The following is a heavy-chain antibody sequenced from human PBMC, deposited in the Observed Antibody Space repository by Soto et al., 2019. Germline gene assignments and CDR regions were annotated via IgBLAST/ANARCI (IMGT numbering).Heavy chain of an antibody. CDR2: INHSGST. D-gene: IGHD1-20*01. CDR1: GGSFSGYY. J-gene: IGHJ5*02. CDR3: ARGGWAYNWNDGWFDP. Sequence: SETLSLTCAVYGGSFSGYYWSWIRQPPGKGLEWIGEINHSGSTNYNPSLKSRVTISVDTSKNQFSLKLSSVTAADTAVYYCARGGWAYNWNDGWFDPWGQGTLVTVSS. V-gene: IGHV4-34*01.